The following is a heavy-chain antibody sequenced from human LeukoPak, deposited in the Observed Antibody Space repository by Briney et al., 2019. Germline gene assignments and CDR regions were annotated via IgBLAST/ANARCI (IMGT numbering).Heavy chain of an antibody. CDR1: GYSFGKYR. CDR2: IYPGDSDT. J-gene: IGHJ4*02. D-gene: IGHD6-13*01. CDR3: AGHTRYSTSWPLSFHF. Sequence: GESMQSSCRCSGYSFGKYRIGVGRQLPGKGLEWMGIIYPGDSDTRYSPSFQGQVTISADKSISTAYLQWSSLKASDTAMYYCAGHTRYSTSWPLSFHFWGQGTLVTVSS. V-gene: IGHV5-51*01.